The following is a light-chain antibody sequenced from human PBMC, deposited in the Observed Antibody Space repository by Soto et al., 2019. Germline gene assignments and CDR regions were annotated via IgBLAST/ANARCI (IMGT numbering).Light chain of an antibody. Sequence: QSVLTQPPSVSAAPGQTVTISCSGSSSNIESNYVSWFQQLPRTAPNLLIYENNKRLSGFPDRFSASKSGTSATLVITGLQTGDEADYFCGAWDISLSAYVFGTGTQLTVL. CDR1: SSNIESNY. V-gene: IGLV1-51*02. CDR3: GAWDISLSAYV. J-gene: IGLJ1*01. CDR2: ENN.